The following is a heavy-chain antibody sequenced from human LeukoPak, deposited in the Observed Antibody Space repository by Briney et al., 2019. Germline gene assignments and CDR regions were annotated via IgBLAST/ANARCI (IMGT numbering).Heavy chain of an antibody. D-gene: IGHD5-18*01. CDR2: INPSGGST. Sequence: ASVKVSCKASGYTFTSYYMRWVRQAPGQGLEWMGIINPSGGSTSYAQKFQGRVTMTRDTSTSTVYMELSSLRSEDTAVYYCARAIKQLWSDYWGQGTLVTVSS. CDR1: GYTFTSYY. CDR3: ARAIKQLWSDY. J-gene: IGHJ4*02. V-gene: IGHV1-46*03.